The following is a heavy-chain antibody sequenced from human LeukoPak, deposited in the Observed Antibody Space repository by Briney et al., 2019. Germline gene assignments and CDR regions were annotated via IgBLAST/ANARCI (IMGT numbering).Heavy chain of an antibody. CDR1: GGSNSSSSYY. CDR3: ARSASGGDYYDSSGYDDAFDI. Sequence: SETLSLTCTVSGGSNSSSSYYWGWIRQPPGKGLEWIGSIYYSGSTYYNPSLKSRVTISVDTSKNQFSLKLSSVTAVDTAVYYCARSASGGDYYDSSGYDDAFDIWGQGTMVTVSS. V-gene: IGHV4-39*07. D-gene: IGHD3-22*01. J-gene: IGHJ3*02. CDR2: IYYSGST.